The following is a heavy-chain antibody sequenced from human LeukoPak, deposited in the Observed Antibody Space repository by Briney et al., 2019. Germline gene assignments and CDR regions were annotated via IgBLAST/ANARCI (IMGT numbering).Heavy chain of an antibody. CDR2: INLNSGGT. V-gene: IGHV1-2*02. CDR3: ARGTRSNYYDRSGYYPGDY. J-gene: IGHJ4*02. Sequence: ASVKVSCKASGYTFTGYYMHWVRQAPGQGLEWMGWINLNSGGTNYAQKFQGRVTVTRDTSISTAYMELSRLRSDDTAVYYCARGTRSNYYDRSGYYPGDYWGQGTLVTVSS. CDR1: GYTFTGYY. D-gene: IGHD3-22*01.